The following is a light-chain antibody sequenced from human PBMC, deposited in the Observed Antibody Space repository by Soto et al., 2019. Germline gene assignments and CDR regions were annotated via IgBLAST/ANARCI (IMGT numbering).Light chain of an antibody. CDR1: QSISSW. CDR2: KAS. J-gene: IGKJ1*01. V-gene: IGKV1-5*03. Sequence: DIQMTQSPSTLSASLGDRVTITFRASQSISSWLAWYQQKPGKAPKLLIYKASSLESGVPSRFSGSGSGTEFTLTISSLQPDDFATYYCQQYNSYSLAFGQGTKVDIK. CDR3: QQYNSYSLA.